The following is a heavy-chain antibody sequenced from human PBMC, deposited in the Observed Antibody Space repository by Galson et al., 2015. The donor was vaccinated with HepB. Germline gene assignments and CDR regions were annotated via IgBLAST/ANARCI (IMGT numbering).Heavy chain of an antibody. CDR2: ISIYSGNT. V-gene: IGHV1-18*01. Sequence: SVKVSCKASGYTFTNYGISWVRQAPGQGLEWMGWISIYSGNTNYPQKFQGRVTMTTEISTSTAYMELRGLRSDDTTVYYCARPRGFGLGAVSAFDMWGQGTMVTVSS. J-gene: IGHJ3*02. CDR3: ARPRGFGLGAVSAFDM. CDR1: GYTFTNYG. D-gene: IGHD3/OR15-3a*01.